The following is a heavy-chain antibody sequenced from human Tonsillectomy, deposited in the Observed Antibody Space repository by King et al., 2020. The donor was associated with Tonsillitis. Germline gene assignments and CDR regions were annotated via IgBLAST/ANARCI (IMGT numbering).Heavy chain of an antibody. CDR2: IYYTGST. Sequence: QLQESGPGLVKPSEALSLTCTVSGGSISSRSYYWGWIRQPPGKGLEWIGGIYYTGSTYYNPSLRSRATVSVDTSKNQFSLKLSSVTAADTAVYHCARPPYYYDACGYYPWAFDIWGRGTMVTVSS. D-gene: IGHD3-22*01. V-gene: IGHV4-39*01. CDR3: ARPPYYYDACGYYPWAFDI. CDR1: GGSISSRSYY. J-gene: IGHJ3*02.